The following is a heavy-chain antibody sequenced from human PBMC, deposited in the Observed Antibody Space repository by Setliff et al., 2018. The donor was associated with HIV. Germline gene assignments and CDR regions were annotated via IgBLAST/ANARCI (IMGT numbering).Heavy chain of an antibody. Sequence: SETMSLTCPVSGASITSSYWTWIRPSPGRGLEYLGYIYYSGDSNYSPSLTGRLSMSLDASTSQFSLRLNSLTAADTAMYYCARFARDPTDWGRGILVTVSS. CDR2: IYYSGDS. J-gene: IGHJ4*02. CDR3: ARFARDPTD. CDR1: GASITSSY. V-gene: IGHV4-59*08.